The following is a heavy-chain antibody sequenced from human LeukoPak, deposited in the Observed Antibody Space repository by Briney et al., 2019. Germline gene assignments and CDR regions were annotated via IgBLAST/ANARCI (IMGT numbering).Heavy chain of an antibody. D-gene: IGHD3-9*01. CDR2: IYPGDSET. V-gene: IGHV5-51*01. CDR1: GYSFTSYW. Sequence: GESLKISCKGSGYSFTSYWIGWVRQMPGKGREWMGIIYPGDSETRYSPSFQCQVTISVDKSISTAYLQWSSLKASDTAMYYCARHPWNDILTGRDAFEIWGQGTMVTVSS. J-gene: IGHJ3*02. CDR3: ARHPWNDILTGRDAFEI.